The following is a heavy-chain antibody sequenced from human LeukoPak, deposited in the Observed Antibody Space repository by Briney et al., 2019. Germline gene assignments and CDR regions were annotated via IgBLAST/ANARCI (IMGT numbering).Heavy chain of an antibody. Sequence: PGGSLRLSCAASGFTFSSYEMNWVRQAPGKGLEWVSYISSSGSTIYYADSVKGRFTISRDNAKNSLYLQMNSLRAEDTAVYYCARGAISVFEGWFDPWGQGTLVTVSS. V-gene: IGHV3-48*03. CDR3: ARGAISVFEGWFDP. D-gene: IGHD2-8*01. CDR1: GFTFSSYE. CDR2: ISSSGSTI. J-gene: IGHJ5*02.